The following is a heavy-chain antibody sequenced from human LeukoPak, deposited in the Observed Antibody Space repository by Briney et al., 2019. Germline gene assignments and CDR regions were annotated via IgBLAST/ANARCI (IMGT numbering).Heavy chain of an antibody. Sequence: GGSLRLSCAASGFTVSSNYMSWVRQAPGKGLEWVSVIYSGGSTYYAHSVKGRFTISRDNSKNTLYLQMNSLRAEDTAVYYCASPTGTYYYYGMDVWGQGTTVTVSS. CDR1: GFTVSSNY. V-gene: IGHV3-53*01. CDR2: IYSGGST. CDR3: ASPTGTYYYYGMDV. J-gene: IGHJ6*02.